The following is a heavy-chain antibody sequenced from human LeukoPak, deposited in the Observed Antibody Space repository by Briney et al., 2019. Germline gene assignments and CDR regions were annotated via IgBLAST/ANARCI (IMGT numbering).Heavy chain of an antibody. D-gene: IGHD3-10*01. CDR3: ARDQSAVRGVQNYYYYYMDV. CDR2: ISSNGGST. J-gene: IGHJ6*03. V-gene: IGHV3-64*01. Sequence: GGSLRLSCAASGFTFSSYAMHWVRQAPGKGLEYVSAISSNGGSTYYANSVKGRFTISRDNSKNTLYLQMGSLRAEDMAVYYCARDQSAVRGVQNYYYYYMDVWGKGTTVTVSS. CDR1: GFTFSSYA.